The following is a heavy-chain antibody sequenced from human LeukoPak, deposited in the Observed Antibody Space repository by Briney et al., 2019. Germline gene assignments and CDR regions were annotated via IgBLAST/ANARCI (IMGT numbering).Heavy chain of an antibody. V-gene: IGHV3-64*01. CDR2: ISSNGGST. Sequence: GGSLRLSCAASGFTFSSYAMHWVRRAPGKGLEYVSAISSNGGSTYYANSVKGRFTISRDNSKNTLYLQMGSLRAEDMAVYYCARGRIRADYWGQGTLVTVSS. CDR3: ARGRIRADY. CDR1: GFTFSSYA. J-gene: IGHJ4*02.